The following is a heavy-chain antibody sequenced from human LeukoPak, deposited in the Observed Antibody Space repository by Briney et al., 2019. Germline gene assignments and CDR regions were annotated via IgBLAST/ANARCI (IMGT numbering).Heavy chain of an antibody. J-gene: IGHJ4*02. D-gene: IGHD4-17*01. CDR3: ARVPYGDYFDY. CDR2: ISSSSSYI. CDR1: GFTFSSYS. V-gene: IGHV3-21*01. Sequence: GGSLRLSCAASGFTFSSYSMNWVRQAPGKGLEWVSSISSSSSYIYYADSVKGRFTISRDNSKNTLYLQMNSLRTEDTAMYYCARVPYGDYFDYWGQGTLVTVSS.